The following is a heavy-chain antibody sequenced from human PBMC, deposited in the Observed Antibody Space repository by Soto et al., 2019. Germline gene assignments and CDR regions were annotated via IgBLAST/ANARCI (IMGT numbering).Heavy chain of an antibody. D-gene: IGHD5-12*01. Sequence: QVQLVQSGGEVKKPGASVKVSCKASGYTFTIYGINWVRQAPGQGLEWMGWISPDNGNTNYAQKLQGRVTVTTDTSTSTAYMELRSLRSDDTAVYYCARALGYSGYAGMDVWGPGTTVTVSS. CDR2: ISPDNGNT. J-gene: IGHJ6*02. V-gene: IGHV1-18*01. CDR1: GYTFTIYG. CDR3: ARALGYSGYAGMDV.